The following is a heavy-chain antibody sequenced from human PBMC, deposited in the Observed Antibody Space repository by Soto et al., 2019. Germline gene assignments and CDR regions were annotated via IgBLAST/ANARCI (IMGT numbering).Heavy chain of an antibody. J-gene: IGHJ4*02. CDR1: NFSISSGYY. V-gene: IGHV4-38-2*01. D-gene: IGHD1-26*01. CDR2: IYRSGTT. Sequence: ASETLSLTCVVPNFSISSGYYWGWIRQSPGKGLEWIASIYRSGTTSYNPSLKSRVTISVDPSKNQFSLMLTAVTAADTAVYYCARNHSGSYYSVFNYWGRGSLVTVSS. CDR3: ARNHSGSYYSVFNY.